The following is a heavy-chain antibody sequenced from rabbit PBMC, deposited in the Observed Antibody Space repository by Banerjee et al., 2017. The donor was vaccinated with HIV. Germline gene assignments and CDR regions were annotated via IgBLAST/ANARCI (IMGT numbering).Heavy chain of an antibody. D-gene: IGHD6-1*01. Sequence: QSLEESGGGLVKPGASLTLTCKASGFSFSNKYVMCWVRQAPGKGLELIACIHTSSASTWYASWAKGRFTISKSTSLNTVDLKMTSLTAADTATYFCAREEYVGYGYANLWGPGTLVTVS. CDR1: GFSFSNKYV. V-gene: IGHV1S43*01. J-gene: IGHJ4*01. CDR2: IHTSSAST. CDR3: AREEYVGYGYANL.